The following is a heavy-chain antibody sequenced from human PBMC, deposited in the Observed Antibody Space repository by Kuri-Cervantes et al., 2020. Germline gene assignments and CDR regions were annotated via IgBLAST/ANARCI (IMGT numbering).Heavy chain of an antibody. CDR1: GGSISSGG. D-gene: IGHD5-12*01. V-gene: IGHV3-30*01. Sequence: GGSLRLSCTVSGGSISSGGYYWSWVRQAPGKGLEWVAVISYDGSNKYYADSVKGRFTISRDNSKNTLYLQMNSLRAEDTAVYYCAREGLGIAARREYSGYDSLLGVFDYWGQGTLVTVSS. CDR2: ISYDGSNK. J-gene: IGHJ4*02. CDR3: AREGLGIAARREYSGYDSLLGVFDY.